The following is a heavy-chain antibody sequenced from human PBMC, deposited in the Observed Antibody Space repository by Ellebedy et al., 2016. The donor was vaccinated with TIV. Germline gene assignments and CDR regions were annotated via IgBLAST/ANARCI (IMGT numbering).Heavy chain of an antibody. J-gene: IGHJ6*02. Sequence: GESLKISCAASGFTFSSYGMHWVRQAPGKGLEWVAVISYDGSNKYYADSVKGRFTISRDNSKNTLYLQMNSLRAEDTAVYYCTKGVVPAAMRPYYGMDVWGQGTTVTVSS. CDR2: ISYDGSNK. CDR1: GFTFSSYG. V-gene: IGHV3-30*18. D-gene: IGHD2-2*01. CDR3: TKGVVPAAMRPYYGMDV.